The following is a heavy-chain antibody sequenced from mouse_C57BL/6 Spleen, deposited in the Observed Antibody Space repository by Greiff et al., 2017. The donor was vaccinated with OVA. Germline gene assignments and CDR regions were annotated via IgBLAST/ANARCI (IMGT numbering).Heavy chain of an antibody. CDR2: IDPETGGT. V-gene: IGHV1-15*01. J-gene: IGHJ3*01. CDR1: GYTFTDYE. CDR3: TREDKYDYAWFAY. Sequence: QVQLKQSGAELVRPGASVTLSCKASGYTFTDYEMHWVKQTPVHGLEWIGAIDPETGGTAYNQKFKGKAILTADKSSNTAYLELSSLTSEDSAVYYGTREDKYDYAWFAYWGQGTLVTVSA. D-gene: IGHD2-4*01.